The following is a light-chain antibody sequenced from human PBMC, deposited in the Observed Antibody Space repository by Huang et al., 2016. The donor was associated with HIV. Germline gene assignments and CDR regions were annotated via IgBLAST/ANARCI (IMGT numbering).Light chain of an antibody. Sequence: EIVLTQSPGTLSLSPGERATLSCRASQSVSSSYLAWYQQKPGQAPRLLIYGASSGATGSPDRFRGSASGTDFTLTISRLEPEDFAVYYCQQYGSLWTFGQGTKVEIK. CDR2: GAS. CDR1: QSVSSSY. CDR3: QQYGSLWT. V-gene: IGKV3-20*01. J-gene: IGKJ1*01.